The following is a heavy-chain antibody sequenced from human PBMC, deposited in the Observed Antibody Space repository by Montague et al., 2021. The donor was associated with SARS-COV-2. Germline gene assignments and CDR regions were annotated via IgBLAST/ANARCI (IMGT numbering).Heavy chain of an antibody. V-gene: IGHV4-39*01. Sequence: SETLSLTCSVSGDSISRSTNHWGWIRQPPGKGQEWIASIHYSGRTYHNPPLKSRVTMSVDTSKNQFSLKLSSVTAADTAVYYCTRTTDDSALAATFWGQGTLVTVSS. CDR3: TRTTDDSALAATF. J-gene: IGHJ4*02. CDR2: IHYSGRT. D-gene: IGHD6-19*01. CDR1: GDSISRSTNH.